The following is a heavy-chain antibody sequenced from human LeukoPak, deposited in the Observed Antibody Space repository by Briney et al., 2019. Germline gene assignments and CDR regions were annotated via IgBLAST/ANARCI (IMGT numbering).Heavy chain of an antibody. D-gene: IGHD2-21*01. Sequence: AETLSLTCTISGVSISSSYYWGWSRQPPGKGLEWIGNMDYTGKSHYNPSLNSRVTMSVDSAKNQFSLKLSSVTAADTAVYYCARHKDLMYIPGVVDYWAREPWSPSPQ. J-gene: IGHJ4*02. CDR3: ARHKDLMYIPGVVDY. CDR1: GVSISSSYY. CDR2: MDYTGKS. V-gene: IGHV4-39*01.